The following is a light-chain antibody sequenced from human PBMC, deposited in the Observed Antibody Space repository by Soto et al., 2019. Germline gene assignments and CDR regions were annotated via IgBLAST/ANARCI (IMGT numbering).Light chain of an antibody. V-gene: IGLV2-23*01. CDR1: SSDVGSYNL. CDR2: EGS. CDR3: SSYRDYNKFV. Sequence: QSVLTQPASVSGSPGQSITISCTGSSSDVGSYNLVSWYQQHPGKAPKLMIYEGSKRPSGASNRFSASKSGNTASLTISGLQAEDEADYFCSSYRDYNKFVFGEGTKLTVL. J-gene: IGLJ2*01.